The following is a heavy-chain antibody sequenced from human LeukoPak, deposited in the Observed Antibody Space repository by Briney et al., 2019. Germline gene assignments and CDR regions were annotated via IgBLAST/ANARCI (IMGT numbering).Heavy chain of an antibody. CDR1: GGTFSSYA. CDR2: IIPIFGTA. J-gene: IGHJ4*02. Sequence: SVTVSCKASGGTFSSYAISWVRQAPGQGLEWMGGIIPIFGTANYAQKFQGRVTITADESTSTAYMELSSLRSEDTAVYYCARSSYSYGSGSYLYYFDYWGQGTLVTVSS. D-gene: IGHD3-10*01. V-gene: IGHV1-69*01. CDR3: ARSSYSYGSGSYLYYFDY.